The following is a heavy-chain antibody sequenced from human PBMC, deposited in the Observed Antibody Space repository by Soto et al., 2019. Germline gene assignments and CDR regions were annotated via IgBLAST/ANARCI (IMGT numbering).Heavy chain of an antibody. J-gene: IGHJ3*02. CDR2: IDPSDPSDSYT. Sequence: GESLKISCKGSGYSFTSYWISWVRQMPGKGLEWMGRIDPSDPSDSYTKYSPSFQGQVTISADKSISTAYLQWSSLKASDTAMYYCARRDIVVVPAAIDAFDIWGHGTMVTVSS. V-gene: IGHV5-10-1*04. D-gene: IGHD2-2*01. CDR1: GYSFTSYW. CDR3: ARRDIVVVPAAIDAFDI.